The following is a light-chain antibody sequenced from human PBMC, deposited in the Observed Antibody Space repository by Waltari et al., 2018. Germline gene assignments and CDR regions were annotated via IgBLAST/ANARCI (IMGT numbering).Light chain of an antibody. J-gene: IGLJ1*01. CDR2: EVN. CDR3: SSYADNTIFV. V-gene: IGLV2-8*01. CDR1: SSDVGAYNH. Sequence: QSALTQPRSVSGSPGQSVTISCTGTSSDVGAYNHVSWHQQHPGKAPKLMIYEVNKWPSGVPDRFSGSKSGNTASLTVSGLQAEDEADYYCSSYADNTIFVFGTGTKVTVL.